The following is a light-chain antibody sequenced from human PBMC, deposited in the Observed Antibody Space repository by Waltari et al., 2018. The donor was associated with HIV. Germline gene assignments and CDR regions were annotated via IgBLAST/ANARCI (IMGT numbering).Light chain of an antibody. Sequence: EIVLTQSPVTLSLSPGERADLSCRASQSVGYFLAWYQQKPGQAPRLLIYAVSKRADGTPARFSGSGSKTNFTLTISALEPEDFVVYYCQQRLNWPLTFGGGTRVEI. CDR1: QSVGYF. V-gene: IGKV3-11*01. CDR3: QQRLNWPLT. CDR2: AVS. J-gene: IGKJ4*01.